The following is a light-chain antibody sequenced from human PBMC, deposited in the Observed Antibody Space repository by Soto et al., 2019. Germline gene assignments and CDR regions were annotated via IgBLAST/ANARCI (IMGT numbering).Light chain of an antibody. V-gene: IGKV3-15*01. CDR2: GAS. Sequence: EIVMTQSPATLSVSPGERATLSCRASQSVSSNLVWYQQKPGQAPRLLIYGASTRATGIPARFSGSGSGTEFTLTISSLQSEDFALYYCQQYKDWPTTFGQGTKVEIK. J-gene: IGKJ1*01. CDR3: QQYKDWPTT. CDR1: QSVSSN.